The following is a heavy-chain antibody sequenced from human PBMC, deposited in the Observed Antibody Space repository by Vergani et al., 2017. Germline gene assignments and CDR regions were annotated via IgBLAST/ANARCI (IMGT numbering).Heavy chain of an antibody. CDR1: GFTFSNAW. J-gene: IGHJ6*02. Sequence: EVQLVESGGGLVKPGGSLRLSCAASGFTFSNAWMSWVRQAPGKGLEWVGRIKSKTDGGTTDYAAPVKGRFTISRDDSKNTLYLQMNSLKTEDTAVYYCTSTNVLRCFDWSTPASPYYYYYGMEVWGQGTTVTVSS. V-gene: IGHV3-15*01. CDR3: TSTNVLRCFDWSTPASPYYYYYGMEV. CDR2: IKSKTDGGTT. D-gene: IGHD3-9*01.